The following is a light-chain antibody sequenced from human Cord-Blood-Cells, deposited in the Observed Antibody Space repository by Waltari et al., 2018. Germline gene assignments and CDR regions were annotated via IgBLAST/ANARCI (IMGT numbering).Light chain of an antibody. V-gene: IGKV1-39*01. CDR1: QSSSNY. Sequence: DIQMTQSPSSLSASVGDRDTITCRASQSSSNYLNWYQQKPGKAPKLLIYAASSLQSGVPSRFSGSGSGTDFTLTISSLQPEDFATYYCQQSYSTPRTFGQGTKVEIK. J-gene: IGKJ1*01. CDR3: QQSYSTPRT. CDR2: AAS.